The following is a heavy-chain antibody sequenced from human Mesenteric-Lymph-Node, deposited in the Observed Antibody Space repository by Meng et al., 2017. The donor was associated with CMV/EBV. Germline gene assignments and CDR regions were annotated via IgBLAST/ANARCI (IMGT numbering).Heavy chain of an antibody. Sequence: GGSLRLSCAASGFTFSTYSMNWVRQAPGRGLEWVSAISSDSNYIWYADSLKGRFTISRDNAKNSLYLQVNSLRVEDTAVYFCARKANYYYYVMDVWGQGTTVTVSS. CDR1: GFTFSTYS. V-gene: IGHV3-21*01. CDR3: ARKANYYYYVMDV. CDR2: ISSDSNYI. J-gene: IGHJ6*02.